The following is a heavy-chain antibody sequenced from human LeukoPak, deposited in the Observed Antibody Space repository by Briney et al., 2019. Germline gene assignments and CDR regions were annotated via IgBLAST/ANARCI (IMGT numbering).Heavy chain of an antibody. V-gene: IGHV5-51*01. CDR1: GYGFITYW. D-gene: IGHD3-10*01. CDR2: IYPGNSDT. CDR3: ARRDRVVGSGSYSD. Sequence: GESLKISCKASGYGFITYWITWVRQMPGKGLEWVGIIYPGNSDTRYSPSFQGQVTISADNSITTSYLQWSSLKASDTATYYCARRDRVVGSGSYSDWGQGTLVTVSS. J-gene: IGHJ4*02.